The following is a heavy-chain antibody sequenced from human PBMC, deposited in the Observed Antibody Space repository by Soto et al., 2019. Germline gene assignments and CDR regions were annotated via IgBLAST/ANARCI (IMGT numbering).Heavy chain of an antibody. V-gene: IGHV4-30-4*01. Sequence: PSETLSLTCTVSGASDNTGDYYWSYIRQPPGKGLEWLVYIFYSGDTYYNPSLQSRSTISLNTSRNQFSLTLTSVTDADTDAYYCVGSGTTDVFWGQGTLVTVSS. CDR2: IFYSGDT. D-gene: IGHD1-7*01. J-gene: IGHJ1*01. CDR3: VGSGTTDVF. CDR1: GASDNTGDYY.